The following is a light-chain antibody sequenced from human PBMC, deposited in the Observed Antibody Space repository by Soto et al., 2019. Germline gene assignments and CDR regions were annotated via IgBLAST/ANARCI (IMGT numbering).Light chain of an antibody. CDR1: SSDVGAYNY. CDR2: EVS. Sequence: QSALTQPASVSGSPGQSITISCIGTSSDVGAYNYVSWYQQHPGKAPKLMIYEVSNRPSGVSNRFSGSKSGTTASLIISGLQAEDEADYYCSSYTTTSTVIFGGGTKLTVL. J-gene: IGLJ2*01. V-gene: IGLV2-14*01. CDR3: SSYTTTSTVI.